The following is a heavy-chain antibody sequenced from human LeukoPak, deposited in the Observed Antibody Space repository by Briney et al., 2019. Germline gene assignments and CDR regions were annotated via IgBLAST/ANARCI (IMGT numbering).Heavy chain of an antibody. CDR3: ARHVSLSSSWDYYYYYMDV. V-gene: IGHV4-59*08. J-gene: IGHJ6*03. D-gene: IGHD6-13*01. Sequence: KPSETLSLTCTVSGGSISSYYWSWIRQPPGKGLEWIGYIYYSGSTNYNPSLKSRVTISVDTSKNQFSLKLSSVTAADTAVYYCARHVSLSSSWDYYYYYMDVWGKGTTVTVSS. CDR1: GGSISSYY. CDR2: IYYSGST.